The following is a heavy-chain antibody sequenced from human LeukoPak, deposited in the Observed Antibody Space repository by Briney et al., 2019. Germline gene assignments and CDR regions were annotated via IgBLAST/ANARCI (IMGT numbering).Heavy chain of an antibody. CDR3: ARAVPYYYGSGSYHYGMDV. D-gene: IGHD3-10*01. CDR1: GYTLTELS. Sequence: ASVKVSCKVSGYTLTELSMHWVRQAPGKGLEWMGGFDPEDGETIYAQKFQGRVTMTEDTSTDTAYMELSSLRSEDTAVYYCARAVPYYYGSGSYHYGMDVWGQGTTVTVSS. CDR2: FDPEDGET. J-gene: IGHJ6*02. V-gene: IGHV1-24*01.